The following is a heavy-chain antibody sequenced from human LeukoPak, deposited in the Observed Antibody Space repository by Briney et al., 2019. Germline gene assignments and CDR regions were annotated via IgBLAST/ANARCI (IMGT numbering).Heavy chain of an antibody. CDR1: GGSLSSYY. CDR2: IYTSGST. D-gene: IGHD6-13*01. J-gene: IGHJ4*02. V-gene: IGHV4-4*07. Sequence: SETLSLTCPVSGGSLSSYYWSWIRQPAGKGLEWIGRIYTSGSTNYNPSLKSRVTMSVDTSKNQFSLKLSSVTAADTAVYYCARASSSWYSRLSFDYWGQGTLVTVSS. CDR3: ARASSSWYSRLSFDY.